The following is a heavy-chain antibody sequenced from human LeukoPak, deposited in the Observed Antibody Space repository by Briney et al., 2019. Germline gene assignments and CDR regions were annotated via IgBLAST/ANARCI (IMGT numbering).Heavy chain of an antibody. D-gene: IGHD3-9*01. V-gene: IGHV4-59*01. CDR3: ARETDILTGLNYFDY. CDR1: GGSISSYY. J-gene: IGHJ4*02. Sequence: KPSETLSLTCTVSGGSISSYYWSWIRQPPGKGLEWIGYIYYSGSTNYNPSLKSRVTISVDTSKSQFSLKLSSVTAADTAVYYCARETDILTGLNYFDYWGQGTLVTVSS. CDR2: IYYSGST.